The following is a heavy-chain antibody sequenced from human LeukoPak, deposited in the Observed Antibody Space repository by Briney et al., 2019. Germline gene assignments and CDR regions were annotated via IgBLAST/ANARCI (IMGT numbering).Heavy chain of an antibody. V-gene: IGHV3-49*04. CDR1: GFTVSSNS. CDR2: IRSKAYGRTT. J-gene: IGHJ4*02. D-gene: IGHD1-26*01. Sequence: PGGSLRLSCAASGFTVSSNSMSCVPRAPGKGLEWVGFIRSKAYGRTTEYAASVKGRFTKSRDDSKSIAYMQMNSLKTEDTAVYYCTRERALGGSYDYWGQGTLVTVSS. CDR3: TRERALGGSYDY.